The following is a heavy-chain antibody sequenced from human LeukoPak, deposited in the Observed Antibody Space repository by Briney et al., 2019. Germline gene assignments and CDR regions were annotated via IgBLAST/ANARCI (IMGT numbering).Heavy chain of an antibody. CDR2: IYYSGST. CDR3: ARSRYFDWSNWFDP. CDR1: GGSISSYY. D-gene: IGHD3-9*01. V-gene: IGHV4-59*08. J-gene: IGHJ5*02. Sequence: SETLSLTCTVSGGSISSYYWSWIRQPPGKGLEWIGYIYYSGSTNYNPSLKSRVTISVDTSKNQFSLKLSSVTAADTAVYYCARSRYFDWSNWFDPWGQGTLGTVSS.